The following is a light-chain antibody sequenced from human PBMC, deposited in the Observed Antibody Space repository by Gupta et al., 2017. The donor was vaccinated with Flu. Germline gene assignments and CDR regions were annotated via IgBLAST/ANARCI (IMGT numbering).Light chain of an antibody. V-gene: IGLV8-61*01. Sequence: QTVVTQAPSLSVSPGGTVTLTCGLTSGSVSTSHYPGWYQQTPGQPPRTLIYSTNTRSSGVPARFSGSIRGNKAALTITGAQADDESHYHCVLYMGSGIWVFGGGTKVTVL. CDR2: STN. J-gene: IGLJ3*02. CDR1: SGSVSTSHY. CDR3: VLYMGSGIWV.